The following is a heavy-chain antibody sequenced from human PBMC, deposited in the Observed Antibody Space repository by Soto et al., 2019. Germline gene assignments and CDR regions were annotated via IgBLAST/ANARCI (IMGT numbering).Heavy chain of an antibody. J-gene: IGHJ5*02. CDR2: FYYSGTT. CDR3: ARLGSSSWAEGIDT. V-gene: IGHV4-31*03. Sequence: QVQLQEAGPGLVRPSETLSLTCNVSGGSISSGGSYWSWIRQHPEKGLEWIGHFYYSGTTFYNPSQKSREILSLGTSRAQLSLRLTSVTAADTAIYFCARLGSSSWAEGIDTWGQGTQVTVSS. D-gene: IGHD6-13*01. CDR1: GGSISSGGSY.